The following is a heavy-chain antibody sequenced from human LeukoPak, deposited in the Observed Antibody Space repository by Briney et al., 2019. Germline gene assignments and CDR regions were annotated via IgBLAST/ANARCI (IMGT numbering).Heavy chain of an antibody. V-gene: IGHV4-31*03. CDR3: ARNVYDISSENYFDY. D-gene: IGHD6-6*01. J-gene: IGHJ4*02. CDR1: GGSISSGGYY. CDR2: IYYSGST. Sequence: SETLSLTCTVSGGSISSGGYYWSWIRQHPGKGLEWIGYIYYSGSTYYNPSLKSRVTISVDTSKNQFSLKLSSVTAADTAVYYCARNVYDISSENYFDYWGQGTLVTVSS.